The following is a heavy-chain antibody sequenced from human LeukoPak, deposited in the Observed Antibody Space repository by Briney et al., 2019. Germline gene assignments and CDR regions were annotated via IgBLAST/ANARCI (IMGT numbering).Heavy chain of an antibody. CDR3: ARVERYFDWLSDDY. V-gene: IGHV3-48*01. D-gene: IGHD3-9*01. CDR2: ISSSSSTI. CDR1: GFTFSSYS. J-gene: IGHJ4*02. Sequence: PGGSLRLSCAASGFTFSSYSMNWVRQAQGKGLEWDSYISSSSSTIYYAYSVKGRFTISRDNAKNSLYLQMNSLRAEDTAVYYCARVERYFDWLSDDYWGQGTLVTVSS.